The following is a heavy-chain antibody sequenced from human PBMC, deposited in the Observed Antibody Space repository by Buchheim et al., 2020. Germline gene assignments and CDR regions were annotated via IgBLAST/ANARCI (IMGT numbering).Heavy chain of an antibody. Sequence: EVQVVESGGTLVQPGGSLRLSCTASGFTPSSDWMDWVRQAPGKGLEWVANINQAGSEKYIVDSVRGRFTISRDNAKNSAYLQMNSLRAEDTAVYYCARRLDYWGQGTL. V-gene: IGHV3-7*01. CDR3: ARRLDY. CDR1: GFTPSSDW. CDR2: INQAGSEK. J-gene: IGHJ4*02.